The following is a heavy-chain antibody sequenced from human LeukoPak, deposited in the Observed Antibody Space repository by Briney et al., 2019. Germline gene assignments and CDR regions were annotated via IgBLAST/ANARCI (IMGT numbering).Heavy chain of an antibody. CDR1: GFTFSSYW. CDR2: IKQDGSEK. Sequence: PGGSLRLSCAASGFTFSSYWMSWVRQAPGKGLEWVANIKQDGSEKYYMDSVKGRFTMSRDNAKNSLYLQMNSLRAEDTAVYYCAELGITMIGGVWGKGTTVTISS. D-gene: IGHD3-10*02. CDR3: AELGITMIGGV. J-gene: IGHJ6*04. V-gene: IGHV3-7*01.